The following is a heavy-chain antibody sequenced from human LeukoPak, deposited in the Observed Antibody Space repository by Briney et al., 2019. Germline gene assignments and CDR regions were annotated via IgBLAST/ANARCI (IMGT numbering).Heavy chain of an antibody. CDR2: ISGSGGST. J-gene: IGHJ4*02. Sequence: GGSLRFSCAASGFTFSSYAMSWVRQAPGKGLEWVSTISGSGGSTYYADSVKGRFTISRDNSKNTLYLQMNSLRAEDTAVYYCARGLYSYGPYYFDYWGQGTLVTVSS. V-gene: IGHV3-23*01. CDR3: ARGLYSYGPYYFDY. D-gene: IGHD5-18*01. CDR1: GFTFSSYA.